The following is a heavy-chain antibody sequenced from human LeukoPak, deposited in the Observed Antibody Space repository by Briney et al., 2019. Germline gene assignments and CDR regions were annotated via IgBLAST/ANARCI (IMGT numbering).Heavy chain of an antibody. CDR2: INHSGST. CDR1: GGSFSGYY. Sequence: PSETLSLTCAVYGGSFSGYYWSWIRQPPGKGLEWIGEINHSGSTKYNPSLNSRVTITLDTSKSQFSLELTSVTAADTAVYFCARHQNSGTYPLDSWGQGTLVTVSS. D-gene: IGHD3-10*01. CDR3: ARHQNSGTYPLDS. V-gene: IGHV4-34*01. J-gene: IGHJ4*02.